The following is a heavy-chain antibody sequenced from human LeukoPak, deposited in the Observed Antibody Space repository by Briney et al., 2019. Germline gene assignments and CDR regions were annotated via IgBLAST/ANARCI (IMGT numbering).Heavy chain of an antibody. J-gene: IGHJ4*02. D-gene: IGHD4-17*01. V-gene: IGHV4-30-4*01. CDR1: GGSISSGDYY. CDR3: ARGIRAYGDHILS. Sequence: SQTLSLTCTVSGGSISSGDYYWSWIRQPPGKGLEWIGYIYNSGSTYYNPSLKSRVTISVDTSKNQFSLKVSSVTAADTAVYFCARGIRAYGDHILSWGLGTLVTVSS. CDR2: IYNSGST.